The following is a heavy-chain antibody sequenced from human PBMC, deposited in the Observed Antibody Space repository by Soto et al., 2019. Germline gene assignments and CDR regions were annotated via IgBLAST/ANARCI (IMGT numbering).Heavy chain of an antibody. CDR2: INHSGST. V-gene: IGHV4-34*01. CDR1: GGSFSGYY. CDR3: ARGAGYDFWSGYRPTYYYMDV. Sequence: SETLSLTCAVYGGSFSGYYWSWIRQPPGKGLEWIGEINHSGSTNYNPSLKSRVTISVDTSKSQFSLKLSSVTAADTAAYYCARGAGYDFWSGYRPTYYYMDVWGKGTPVTVSS. J-gene: IGHJ6*03. D-gene: IGHD3-3*01.